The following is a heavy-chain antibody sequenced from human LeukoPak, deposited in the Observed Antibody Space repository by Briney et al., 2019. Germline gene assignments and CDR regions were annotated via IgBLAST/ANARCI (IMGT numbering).Heavy chain of an antibody. Sequence: ASVKVSCKASGYTFTSYYMHWVRQAPGQGLEWMGWINPNSGGTNYAQKFQGRVTMTRDTSISTAYMELSRLRSDDTAVYYCARGATYCGGDCYSYFDYWGQGTLVTVSS. CDR1: GYTFTSYY. CDR3: ARGATYCGGDCYSYFDY. D-gene: IGHD2-21*02. J-gene: IGHJ4*02. V-gene: IGHV1-2*02. CDR2: INPNSGGT.